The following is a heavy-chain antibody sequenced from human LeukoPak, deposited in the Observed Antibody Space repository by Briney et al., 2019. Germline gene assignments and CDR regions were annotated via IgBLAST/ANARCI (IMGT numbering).Heavy chain of an antibody. CDR1: GFTFDDYA. CDR2: ISWNSVSI. V-gene: IGHV3-9*01. CDR3: AKGSGSYYANLAFDY. D-gene: IGHD3-10*01. J-gene: IGHJ4*02. Sequence: GGSLRLSCAASGFTFDDYATHWVRQAPGKGLEWVSGISWNSVSIDYADSVKGRFTISRDNAKNSLYLQMNSLRAEDTALYYCAKGSGSYYANLAFDYWGQGTLVTVSS.